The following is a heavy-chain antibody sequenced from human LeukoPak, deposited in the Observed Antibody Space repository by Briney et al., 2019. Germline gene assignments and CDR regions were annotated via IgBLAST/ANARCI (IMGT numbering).Heavy chain of an antibody. CDR3: ARSLSSRFSGPRRPYYFDS. CDR1: GFTFSSYG. V-gene: IGHV3-23*01. Sequence: GGSLRLSCAASGFTFSSYGMSWVRQAPGKGLQWVSGISSSGGSTYYVDSVKGRFTISTDNSKNTLYLQMNSLRAEDTAVYYCARSLSSRFSGPRRPYYFDSWGQGTLVTVSS. J-gene: IGHJ4*02. D-gene: IGHD3-16*02. CDR2: ISSSGGST.